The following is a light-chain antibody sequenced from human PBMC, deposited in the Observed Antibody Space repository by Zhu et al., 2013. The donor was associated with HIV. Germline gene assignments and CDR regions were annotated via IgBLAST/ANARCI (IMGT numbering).Light chain of an antibody. CDR3: QQYNNWPLT. V-gene: IGKV3-15*01. CDR2: GAS. CDR1: QGVSSN. J-gene: IGKJ4*01. Sequence: VLTQSPGTLSLSPGERATLSCRASQGVSSNLAWYQQKPGQAPRLLIYGASTRATGIPARFSGSGSGTEFTLTISSLQSEDFAVYYCQQYNNWPLTFGGGTKVEIK.